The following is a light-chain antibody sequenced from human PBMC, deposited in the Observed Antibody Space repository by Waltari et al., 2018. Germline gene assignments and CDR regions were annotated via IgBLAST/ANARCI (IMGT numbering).Light chain of an antibody. J-gene: IGKJ2*03. Sequence: DIQMTQSPSSLSASVGDRVTVTCRASQGLNKGLIWYQQKPGKAPTLLIYGASSLQTGVSSRFSGSGSGTDFTITITSMQPEDVATYYCQQDYTTPFSFGQGTQVVIK. V-gene: IGKV1-27*01. CDR3: QQDYTTPFS. CDR1: QGLNKG. CDR2: GAS.